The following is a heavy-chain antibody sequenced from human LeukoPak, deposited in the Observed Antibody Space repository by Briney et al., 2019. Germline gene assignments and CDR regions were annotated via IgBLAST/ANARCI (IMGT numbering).Heavy chain of an antibody. J-gene: IGHJ4*02. CDR3: ARSYLTGYSY. V-gene: IGHV4-34*01. CDR1: GGSFSGYY. CDR2: INHSGST. Sequence: SETLSLTCAVYGGSFSGYYWSWIRQPPGKGLEWIGEINHSGSTNYNPSLKSRVTISVDTSKNQFSLKLSSVTAADTAVYYCARSYLTGYSYWGQGTLVTVSS. D-gene: IGHD3-9*01.